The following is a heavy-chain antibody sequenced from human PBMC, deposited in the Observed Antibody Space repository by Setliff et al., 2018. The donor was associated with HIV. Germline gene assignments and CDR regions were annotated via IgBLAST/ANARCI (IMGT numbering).Heavy chain of an antibody. CDR3: AQLGMVDDFDY. D-gene: IGHD1-1*01. CDR1: DDSISSNY. Sequence: SETLSLTCTVSDDSISSNYWSWIRQSAGKGLEWIGYIYYSGSTNYNPSLKSRVTISVDTSRNHFSLKLRSVTAADMAVYYCAQLGMVDDFDYWGQGTLVTVS. V-gene: IGHV4-59*01. J-gene: IGHJ4*02. CDR2: IYYSGST.